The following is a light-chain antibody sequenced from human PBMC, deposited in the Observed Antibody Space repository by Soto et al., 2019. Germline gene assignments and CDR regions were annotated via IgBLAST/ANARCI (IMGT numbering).Light chain of an antibody. CDR2: DAS. V-gene: IGKV3-11*01. CDR3: QQRSNWPRT. CDR1: QSVSSN. J-gene: IGKJ1*01. Sequence: EIVLTQSPGTLSLSPGDRATLSCRASQSVSSNLVWYQQKPGQAPRLLIYDASNRATGIPARFSGSGSGTDFTLTISSLEPEDFAVYYCQQRSNWPRTFGQGTKVDI.